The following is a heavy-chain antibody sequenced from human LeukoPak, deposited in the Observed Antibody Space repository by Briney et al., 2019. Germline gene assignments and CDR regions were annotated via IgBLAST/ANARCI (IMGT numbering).Heavy chain of an antibody. CDR2: ITSSGSYI. V-gene: IGHV3-21*01. CDR1: GFTFNAYS. CDR3: ARGTDSGYDSTGSFDY. Sequence: PGGSLRLSCAASGFTFNAYSMNWVRQAPGKGLEWVSSITSSGSYIYYRDSLKGRFTISRDNAKNSLYLQMNSLRDDDTAVYYCARGTDSGYDSTGSFDYWGQGALVTVS. J-gene: IGHJ4*02. D-gene: IGHD5-12*01.